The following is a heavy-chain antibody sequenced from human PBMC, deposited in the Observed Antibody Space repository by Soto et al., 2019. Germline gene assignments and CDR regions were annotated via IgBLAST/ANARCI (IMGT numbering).Heavy chain of an antibody. D-gene: IGHD3-9*01. CDR1: GGSISSYY. Sequence: SETLSLTCTVSGGSISSYYWSWIRQPPGKGLEWIGYIYYSGSTNYNPSLKSRVTISVDTSKNQFSLKLSSVTAADTAVYYCARVDFPLRYFDWLSSPRGAPWGQGTLVTVS. CDR2: IYYSGST. CDR3: ARVDFPLRYFDWLSSPRGAP. V-gene: IGHV4-59*01. J-gene: IGHJ5*02.